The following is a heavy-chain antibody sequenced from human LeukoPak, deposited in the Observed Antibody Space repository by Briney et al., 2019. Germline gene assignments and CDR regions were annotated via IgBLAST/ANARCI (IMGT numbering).Heavy chain of an antibody. D-gene: IGHD5-12*01. J-gene: IGHJ4*02. CDR2: INAGDGNI. CDR3: ARDVSVATYYFDY. CDR1: GYTFTNYA. V-gene: IGHV1-3*03. Sequence: ASVKVSCKASGYTFTNYALHCVRQAPGQRLEWMGRINAGDGNIKYSQDFQGRVTITRDTSASTAYMDLSSLRSEDVAVYYCARDVSVATYYFDYWGQGILVTVSS.